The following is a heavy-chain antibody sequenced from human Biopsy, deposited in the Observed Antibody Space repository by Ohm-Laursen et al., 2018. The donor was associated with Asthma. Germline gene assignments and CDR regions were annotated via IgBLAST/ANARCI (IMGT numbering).Heavy chain of an antibody. J-gene: IGHJ6*02. CDR1: GDSFSNYA. CDR2: IIPIFETA. D-gene: IGHD3-10*01. V-gene: IGHV1-69*01. CDR3: ARDVSYGSGGSGV. Sequence: SSVKVSCKASGDSFSNYAISWVRQAPGQGLEWMGGIIPIFETAHYAQKFRGRITINADESTSTIYMVLSSLRSEDTAVYYCARDVSYGSGGSGVWGQGTMVTVSS.